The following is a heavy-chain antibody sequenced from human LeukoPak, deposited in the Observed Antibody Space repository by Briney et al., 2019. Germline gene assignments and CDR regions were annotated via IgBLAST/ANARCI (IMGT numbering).Heavy chain of an antibody. Sequence: PGGSLRLSCAASGFTFSSYGMHWVRQAPGKGLEWVAFIRYDGSNKYYADSVKGRFTISRDNSKNTLYLQMNSLRAEDTAVYYCAKLRGSVHAGQHDYWGQGTLVTVSS. CDR2: IRYDGSNK. CDR1: GFTFSSYG. V-gene: IGHV3-30*02. J-gene: IGHJ4*02. CDR3: AKLRGSVHAGQHDY. D-gene: IGHD6-19*01.